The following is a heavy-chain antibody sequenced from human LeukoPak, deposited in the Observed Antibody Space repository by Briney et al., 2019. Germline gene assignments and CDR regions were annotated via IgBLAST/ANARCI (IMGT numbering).Heavy chain of an antibody. CDR3: ARIGGSSGSSGFDY. D-gene: IGHD3-10*01. CDR1: GFTFSSYE. J-gene: IGHJ4*02. V-gene: IGHV3-48*03. Sequence: PGGSLRLSCAASGFTFSSYEMNWVRQAPGKGLEGVSDISSSGSTIYYAESVKGRFTISRDNAKNSLYLQMNSLRAEDTAVYYCARIGGSSGSSGFDYWGQGTLVTVSS. CDR2: ISSSGSTI.